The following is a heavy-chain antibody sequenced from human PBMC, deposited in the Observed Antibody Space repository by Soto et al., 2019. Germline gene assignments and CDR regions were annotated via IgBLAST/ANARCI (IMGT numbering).Heavy chain of an antibody. Sequence: QVQLQQWGAGLLKPPETLSLTCAVYCGSFSGYYWSWIRQPPGKGLEWIGEINHSGSTNYNPSLKSRVTMSVDTSKNQVSLKLSSVTTADTAVYYCARTSRFDCWGQGTLVTVSS. CDR3: ARTSRFDC. D-gene: IGHD6-6*01. CDR2: INHSGST. J-gene: IGHJ4*02. CDR1: CGSFSGYY. V-gene: IGHV4-34*01.